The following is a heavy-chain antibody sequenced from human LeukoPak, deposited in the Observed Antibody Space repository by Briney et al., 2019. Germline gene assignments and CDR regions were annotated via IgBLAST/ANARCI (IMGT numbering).Heavy chain of an antibody. CDR2: IYHSGST. CDR1: GYSINSGYY. J-gene: IGHJ4*02. V-gene: IGHV4-38-2*02. D-gene: IGHD4-17*01. Sequence: SETLSLTCTVSGYSINSGYYWGWIRQPPGEGLEWIGSIYHSGSTYYNPSLKSRVTISVDTSKNQFSLKLRSVTAADTAVYYCARVYGDYEASDYWGQGTLVTVSS. CDR3: ARVYGDYEASDY.